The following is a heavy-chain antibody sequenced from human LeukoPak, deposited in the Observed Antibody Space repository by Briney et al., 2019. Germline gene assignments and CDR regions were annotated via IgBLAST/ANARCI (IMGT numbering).Heavy chain of an antibody. D-gene: IGHD1-26*01. CDR3: ARDGVVGAPKYYFDY. Sequence: ASVKVSCKASGYTFTSYYMHWVRQAPGQGLEWMGIINPSGGSTSYAQKFQGRVTMTRDTSTSTVYMELSSPRSEDTAVYYCARDGVVGAPKYYFDYWGQGTLVTVSS. J-gene: IGHJ4*02. CDR2: INPSGGST. CDR1: GYTFTSYY. V-gene: IGHV1-46*01.